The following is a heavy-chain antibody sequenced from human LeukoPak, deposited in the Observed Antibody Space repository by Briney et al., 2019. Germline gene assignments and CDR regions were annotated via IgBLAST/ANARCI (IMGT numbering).Heavy chain of an antibody. CDR2: IYYSGST. CDR1: GGSISSSSYY. Sequence: SETLSLTCTVSGGSISSSSYYWGWIRQPPGKGLEWIGSIYYSGSTYYNPSLKSRVTISVDTSKNQLSLKLSSVTAADTAVYYCASLGGSVVVVAAIGFDIWGQGTMVTVSS. V-gene: IGHV4-39*01. J-gene: IGHJ3*02. CDR3: ASLGGSVVVVAAIGFDI. D-gene: IGHD2-15*01.